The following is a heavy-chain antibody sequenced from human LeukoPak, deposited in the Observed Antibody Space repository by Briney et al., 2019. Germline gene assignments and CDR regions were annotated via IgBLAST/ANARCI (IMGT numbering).Heavy chain of an antibody. CDR1: GYSFTSYW. CDR3: ARFKGIAAAGTDWFDP. V-gene: IGHV5-10-1*01. CDR2: IDPSDSYT. J-gene: IGHJ5*02. D-gene: IGHD6-13*01. Sequence: GESLKISCKGSGYSFTSYWISWVRQMPGKGLEWMGRIDPSDSYTNCSPSFRGHVTISADKSISTAYLQWSSLKASDTAMYYCARFKGIAAAGTDWFDPWGQGTLVTVSS.